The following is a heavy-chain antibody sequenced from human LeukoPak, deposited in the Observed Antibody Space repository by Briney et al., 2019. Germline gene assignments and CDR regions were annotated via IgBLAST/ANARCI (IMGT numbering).Heavy chain of an antibody. V-gene: IGHV3-11*01. CDR1: GFTFSKAW. CDR3: AREGLGMDV. J-gene: IGHJ6*02. CDR2: ICGTGSIM. Sequence: GGSLRLSCAASGFTFSKAWMSWVRQAPGKGLEWLSYICGTGSIMDYADSLQGRFTISRDNAKNSVYLQMKSLRAGDTAVYYCAREGLGMDVWGQGTRVTVSS.